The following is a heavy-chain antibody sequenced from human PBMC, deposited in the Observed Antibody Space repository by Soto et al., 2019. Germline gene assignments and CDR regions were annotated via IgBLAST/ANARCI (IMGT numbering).Heavy chain of an antibody. V-gene: IGHV3-23*01. Sequence: EVQLLESGGGLVQPGGSLRLSCAASGFTFSSYAMSWVRQAPGKGLEWVSAISGSGGSTYYADSVKGRFTISRDNSKNTLYLQMNSLRAEDTAVYYCAKVEMYYGSGSYYAIDYWGQGTLVTVSS. CDR2: ISGSGGST. D-gene: IGHD3-10*01. CDR1: GFTFSSYA. CDR3: AKVEMYYGSGSYYAIDY. J-gene: IGHJ4*02.